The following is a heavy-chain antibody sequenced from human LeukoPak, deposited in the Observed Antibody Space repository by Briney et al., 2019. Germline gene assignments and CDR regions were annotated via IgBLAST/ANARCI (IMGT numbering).Heavy chain of an antibody. CDR1: GGSISSSSYY. V-gene: IGHV4-39*01. Sequence: SSETLSLTCTVSGGSISSSSYYWGWIRQPPGKGLEWIGSIYYSGSTYYNPSLKSRVTISVDTSKNQFSLKLSSVTAADTAVYYCARTISGSYYRDAFDIWGQGTMVTVSS. J-gene: IGHJ3*02. D-gene: IGHD1-26*01. CDR3: ARTISGSYYRDAFDI. CDR2: IYYSGST.